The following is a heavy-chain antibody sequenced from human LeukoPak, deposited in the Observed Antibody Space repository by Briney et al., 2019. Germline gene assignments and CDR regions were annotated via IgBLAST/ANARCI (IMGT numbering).Heavy chain of an antibody. J-gene: IGHJ4*02. V-gene: IGHV1-8*01. Sequence: ASVKISCKASGYTFTNFDINWVRQAPGQGLEWMGWMNPVTGDAGSTQKFQGRVTLTRDTSISTAYMELSSLTSDDTAFYYCARAPMGTAAFYWGQGTLVTVSS. CDR1: GYTFTNFD. D-gene: IGHD2-2*01. CDR3: ARAPMGTAAFY. CDR2: MNPVTGDA.